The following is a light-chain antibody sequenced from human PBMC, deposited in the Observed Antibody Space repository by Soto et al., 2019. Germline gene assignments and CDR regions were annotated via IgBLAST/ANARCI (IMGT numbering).Light chain of an antibody. CDR3: QQYYSVPFS. CDR2: WAS. J-gene: IGKJ3*01. Sequence: DIVMTQSPDSLAVSLGERATINCKSSQSVLYSSDNKNYLAWYQQKPGQPPKLLVYWASTRESGVPDRFSGSGSGTAFTLTISSLQAEDVAVYYCQQYYSVPFSFGPGTKVDIK. CDR1: QSVLYSSDNKNY. V-gene: IGKV4-1*01.